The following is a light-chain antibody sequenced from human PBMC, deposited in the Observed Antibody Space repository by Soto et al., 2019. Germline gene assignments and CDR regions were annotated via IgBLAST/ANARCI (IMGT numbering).Light chain of an antibody. Sequence: QSVLTQPPSVSGAPGQRVTISCTGSSSNIGAGYDVHWYQQLPATAPKLLIYGNSNRPSGVPDRFSGSKSGTSASLAISGLQADDEAEYYCQSYDSSLSEGVFGGGTKLTVL. J-gene: IGLJ2*01. CDR3: QSYDSSLSEGV. V-gene: IGLV1-40*01. CDR1: SSNIGAGYD. CDR2: GNS.